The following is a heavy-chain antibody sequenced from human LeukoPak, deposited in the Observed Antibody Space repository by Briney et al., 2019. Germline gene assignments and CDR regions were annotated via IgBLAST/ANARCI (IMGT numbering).Heavy chain of an antibody. CDR2: IYTSGST. Sequence: SETLSLTCTVSGGSFSLYYWNWIRQPAGKGLEWIGRIYTSGSTNYNPSLKSRVTMSVDTSKNQFSLNLGSVTAADTAVYYCARVSLVGATLYNWFDPWGQGTLVTVSS. J-gene: IGHJ5*02. CDR3: ARVSLVGATLYNWFDP. D-gene: IGHD1-26*01. V-gene: IGHV4-4*07. CDR1: GGSFSLYY.